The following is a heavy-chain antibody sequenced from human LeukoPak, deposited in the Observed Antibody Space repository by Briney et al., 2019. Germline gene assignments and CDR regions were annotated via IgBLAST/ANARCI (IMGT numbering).Heavy chain of an antibody. CDR2: IKQDGSEK. CDR1: GFTFSDYW. D-gene: IGHD3-3*01. CDR3: ARDGRFSYGAFDI. J-gene: IGHJ3*02. V-gene: IGHV3-7*01. Sequence: QRGGSLRLSCVASGFTFSDYWMTWVRQAPGKGLECVANIKQDGSEKFYVDSVKGRFTISRDNAKNSLYLQMNSLRAEDTAAYYCARDGRFSYGAFDIWGQGTMVTVSS.